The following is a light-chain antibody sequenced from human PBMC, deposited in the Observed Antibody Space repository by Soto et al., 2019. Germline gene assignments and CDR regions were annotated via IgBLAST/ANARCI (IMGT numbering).Light chain of an antibody. CDR2: DAS. CDR1: QSVSSY. V-gene: IGKV3-11*01. Sequence: EIVLTQSPATLSLSPGERATLSCRASQSVSSYLAWYQQKPGQAPRLLIYDASNRATGIPARFSGSGSGTDFTLTISSLETEDFAVYYCQQRSNWGYTFGQGTKLEIK. CDR3: QQRSNWGYT. J-gene: IGKJ2*01.